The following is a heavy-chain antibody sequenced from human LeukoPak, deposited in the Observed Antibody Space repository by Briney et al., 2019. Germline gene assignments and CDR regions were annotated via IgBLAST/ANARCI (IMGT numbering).Heavy chain of an antibody. D-gene: IGHD1-26*01. CDR3: ANSGQREVLGDGSDI. J-gene: IGHJ3*02. Sequence: GGSLRLSCGASGFTFSSYGMHWVRQAPGKGLEWVTFISYDGSIKYYGDSVKGRFTISRDNSKNTLYLQMNSLRAEDTAVYYCANSGQREVLGDGSDIWGQGTLVTVSS. CDR1: GFTFSSYG. V-gene: IGHV3-30*18. CDR2: ISYDGSIK.